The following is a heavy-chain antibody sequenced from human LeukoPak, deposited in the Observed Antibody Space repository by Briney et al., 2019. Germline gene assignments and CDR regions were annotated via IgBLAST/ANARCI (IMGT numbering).Heavy chain of an antibody. CDR3: ARESDSSSWYYFDC. J-gene: IGHJ4*02. D-gene: IGHD6-13*01. Sequence: PGGSLRLSCAASGFTFSDYYMSWIRQAPGKGPEWLSYISGSSDNIHYADSVKGRFTISRDNAKNSLYLQMNSLRAEDTAVYYCARESDSSSWYYFDCWGQGTLVTVSS. V-gene: IGHV3-11*01. CDR1: GFTFSDYY. CDR2: ISGSSDNI.